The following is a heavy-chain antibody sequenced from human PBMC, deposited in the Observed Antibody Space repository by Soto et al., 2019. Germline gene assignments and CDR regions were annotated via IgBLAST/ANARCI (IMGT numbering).Heavy chain of an antibody. CDR2: ISSSGSTI. D-gene: IGHD2-2*01. CDR1: GFTFSSYE. J-gene: IGHJ6*02. V-gene: IGHV3-48*03. CDR3: ARYCSSTSCYFSAGSGMDV. Sequence: PGGSLRLSCAASGFTFSSYEMNWVRQAPGKGLEWVSYISSSGSTIYYADSVKGRFTISRDNAKNSLYLQMNSLRAEDTAVYYCARYCSSTSCYFSAGSGMDVWGQGTTVTV.